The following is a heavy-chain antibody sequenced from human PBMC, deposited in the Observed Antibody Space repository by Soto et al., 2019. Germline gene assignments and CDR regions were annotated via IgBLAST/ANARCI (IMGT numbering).Heavy chain of an antibody. J-gene: IGHJ4*02. CDR2: IWYDGSNN. V-gene: IGHV3-33*01. Sequence: GGSLRLSCAVSGFTISTHGMHWVRQAPGQGLGGVANIWYDGSNNFYADSVKGRLTISKDNSKNKLYAEMNSLRADDTAAYYCPAATICNSHFHDWGQGSQVTVSS. CDR3: PAATICNSHFHD. CDR1: GFTISTHG. D-gene: IGHD4-4*01.